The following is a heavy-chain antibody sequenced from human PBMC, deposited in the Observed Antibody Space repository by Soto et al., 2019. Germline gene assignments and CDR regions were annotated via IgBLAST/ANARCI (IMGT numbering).Heavy chain of an antibody. J-gene: IGHJ4*02. V-gene: IGHV1-46*01. Sequence: ASVKVSCKASGYTFTSYYMHWVRQAPGQGLEWMGIINPSGGSTSYAQKFQGRFTISRDNAKNTLYLQMNDLRAEDTAVYYCTRGPRSTSTGTGAFWGQGTLVTVSS. D-gene: IGHD1-1*01. CDR3: TRGPRSTSTGTGAF. CDR1: GYTFTSYY. CDR2: INPSGGST.